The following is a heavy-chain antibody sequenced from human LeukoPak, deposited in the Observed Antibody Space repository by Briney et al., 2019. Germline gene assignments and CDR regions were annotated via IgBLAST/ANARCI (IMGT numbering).Heavy chain of an antibody. Sequence: GGSLRLSCAASGFTFSIYEINWVRQAPGKGLEWLSHISTSGNTIHYANSVEGRFTISRDDAKNSLYLQMNSLRVEDTALYFCARDATTAVGWVYMDVWGKGTTVTISS. V-gene: IGHV3-48*03. D-gene: IGHD1-1*01. J-gene: IGHJ6*03. CDR3: ARDATTAVGWVYMDV. CDR2: ISTSGNTI. CDR1: GFTFSIYE.